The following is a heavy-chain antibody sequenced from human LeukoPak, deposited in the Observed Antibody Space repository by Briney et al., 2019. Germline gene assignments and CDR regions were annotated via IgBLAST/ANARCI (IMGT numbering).Heavy chain of an antibody. V-gene: IGHV3-30-3*01. J-gene: IGHJ5*02. CDR2: ISYDGSNK. CDR3: AREGTSGFDP. CDR1: GFTFSSYA. Sequence: TGKSLRLSCAASGFTFSSYAMHWVRQAPGKGLEWVAVISYDGSNKYYADSVKGRFTISRDNSKNTLYLQMNSLRAEDTAVYYCAREGTSGFDPWGQGTLVTVSS. D-gene: IGHD1/OR15-1a*01.